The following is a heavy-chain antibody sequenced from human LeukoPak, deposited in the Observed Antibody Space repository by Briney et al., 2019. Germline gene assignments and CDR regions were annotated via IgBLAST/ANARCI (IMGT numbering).Heavy chain of an antibody. V-gene: IGHV4-59*08. CDR1: GDSISRSY. J-gene: IGHJ4*02. CDR3: ARHLSLNTASLDY. CDR2: IYYDLGT. D-gene: IGHD1/OR15-1a*01. Sequence: SETLSLTCTVSGDSISRSYWCWIRLSPRTSLEWIAYIYYDLGTIYNDSLRSRVTISADTSKNQVSLKLSSVTAADTAIYYCARHLSLNTASLDYWGQGTLVTVSS.